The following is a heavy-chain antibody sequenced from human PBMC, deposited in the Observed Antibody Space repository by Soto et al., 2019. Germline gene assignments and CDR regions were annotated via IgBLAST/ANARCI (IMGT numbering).Heavy chain of an antibody. J-gene: IGHJ4*02. Sequence: EVHLVESGGGLVQPGGPLSLSCAASGFTFSSYSLNWFRQAPGKGLEWVSYITSSGPTVYYADSVRGRFTISRDNAKNSLYLQMNSLRDDDTAVYYCARGSSNWAYYFDFWGQGTLVTVSS. V-gene: IGHV3-48*02. CDR2: ITSSGPTV. CDR3: ARGSSNWAYYFDF. CDR1: GFTFSSYS. D-gene: IGHD6-13*01.